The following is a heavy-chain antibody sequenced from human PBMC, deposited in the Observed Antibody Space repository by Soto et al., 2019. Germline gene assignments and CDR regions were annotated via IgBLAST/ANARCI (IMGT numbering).Heavy chain of an antibody. CDR1: GGSISTGGYY. D-gene: IGHD4-17*01. J-gene: IGHJ4*02. V-gene: IGHV4-31*03. Sequence: QVQLQESGPGLVKPSQTLSLTCTVSGGSISTGGYYWTMIRQHPGKGLEWIGYIYYSGSTYYNQSLKSRVTISVDTSKNQFSLKRSSVTAADAAVYYCARGLSVTLFDNWGQGTLVTVSS. CDR2: IYYSGST. CDR3: ARGLSVTLFDN.